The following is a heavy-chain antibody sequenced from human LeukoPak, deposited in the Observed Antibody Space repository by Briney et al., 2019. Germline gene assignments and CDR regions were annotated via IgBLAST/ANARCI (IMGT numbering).Heavy chain of an antibody. CDR3: ARDGSGSYSGY. CDR2: IRSKAYGGTT. Sequence: GGSLRLSCTACGLTFGDYAMSWVRQAPGKGLEWVGFIRSKAYGGTTEYAASVKGRFTISRDDSKSIAYLQMNSLKTEDTVVYYCARDGSGSYSGYWGQGTLVTVSS. D-gene: IGHD3-10*01. V-gene: IGHV3-49*04. CDR1: GLTFGDYA. J-gene: IGHJ4*02.